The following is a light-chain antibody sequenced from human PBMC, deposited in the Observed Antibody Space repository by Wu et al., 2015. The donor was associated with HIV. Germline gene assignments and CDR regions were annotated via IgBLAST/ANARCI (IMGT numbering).Light chain of an antibody. Sequence: EIQMTQSPSSLSASVGDRVTITCRASQGITNYLAWYQQKPGKVPKVLIYAASTLQSGAPSRFSGSGSGTDFTLTISSLEPEDFAVYYCQHRSDWPTFGQGTKVEIQ. CDR2: AAS. CDR1: QGITNY. CDR3: QHRSDWPT. J-gene: IGKJ1*01. V-gene: IGKV1-27*01.